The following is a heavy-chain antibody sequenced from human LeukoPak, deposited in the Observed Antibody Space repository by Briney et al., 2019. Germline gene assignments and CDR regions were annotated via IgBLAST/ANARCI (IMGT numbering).Heavy chain of an antibody. V-gene: IGHV3-23*01. D-gene: IGHD3-22*01. J-gene: IGHJ5*02. CDR3: GKSVWYNSDRSVFFILGTVGS. CDR1: GYTVCSYL. Sequence: RGSLRLSSVPPGYTVCSYLMCCVRQAAGKGLEWVASISGGGLNTYYADSVKGRFTISRDESKNTLYLQINSLRAEDTAAYYCGKSVWYNSDRSVFFILGTVGSCGQGTLVTVSS. CDR2: ISGGGLNT.